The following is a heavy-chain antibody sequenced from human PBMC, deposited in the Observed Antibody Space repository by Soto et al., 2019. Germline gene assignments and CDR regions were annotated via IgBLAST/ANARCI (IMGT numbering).Heavy chain of an antibody. J-gene: IGHJ4*02. CDR2: ISYDGSNK. Sequence: GGSLRLSCAASGFTFSSYAMHWVRQAPGKGLEWVAVISYDGSNKYYADSVKCRFTISRDNSKNTLYLQMNSLRAEDTAVYYCARDRYCSSTSCYAYYFDYWGQGTLVTVSS. CDR3: ARDRYCSSTSCYAYYFDY. V-gene: IGHV3-30-3*01. D-gene: IGHD2-2*01. CDR1: GFTFSSYA.